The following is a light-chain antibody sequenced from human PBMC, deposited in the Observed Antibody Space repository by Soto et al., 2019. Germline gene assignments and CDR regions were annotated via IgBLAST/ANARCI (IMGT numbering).Light chain of an antibody. CDR1: QRVSSF. CDR2: GAS. J-gene: IGKJ3*01. CDR3: QQRSTWPFT. Sequence: EIVLTQSPATLSLSPGERATLSCKSSQRVSSFLGWYQQKPGQPPRLLIYGASSRAPGIPARFSGGGSETDFTLTISSLEPDDFAVYYCQQRSTWPFTFGPGTKVDIK. V-gene: IGKV3-11*01.